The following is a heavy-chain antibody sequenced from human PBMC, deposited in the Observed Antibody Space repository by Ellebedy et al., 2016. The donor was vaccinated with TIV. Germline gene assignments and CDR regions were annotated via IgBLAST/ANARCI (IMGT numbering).Heavy chain of an antibody. CDR2: LNVASTDP. CDR1: GYTFTGYY. Sequence: AASVKVSCKASGYTFTGYYIHWVRQAPGQGLAWMGWLNVASTDPNYAQRFRDRVTMTRDTSIITAYMDLSRLTSDDTAVYYCASSVMKVVTAAPLGYWGQGTLVTVSS. J-gene: IGHJ4*02. CDR3: ASSVMKVVTAAPLGY. D-gene: IGHD3-22*01. V-gene: IGHV1-2*02.